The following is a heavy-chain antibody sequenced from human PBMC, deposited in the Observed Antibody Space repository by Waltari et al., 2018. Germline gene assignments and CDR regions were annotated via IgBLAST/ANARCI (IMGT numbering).Heavy chain of an antibody. CDR2: IIPIFGTA. Sequence: QVELVQSGAEVKKPGSSVKVSCKASGGTFSSEAISWGREAPGQGLEWMGGIIPIFGTANYAQKFPGRVAIAADESTSTAYMELSSLRSEDTAVYSCARGASYCDSSVSSYWGQGTLVTVSS. CDR1: GGTFSSEA. D-gene: IGHD3-22*01. J-gene: IGHJ4*02. CDR3: ARGASYCDSSVSSY. V-gene: IGHV1-69*13.